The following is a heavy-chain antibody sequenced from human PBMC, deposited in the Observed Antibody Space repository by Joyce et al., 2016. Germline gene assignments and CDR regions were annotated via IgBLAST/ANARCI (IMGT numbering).Heavy chain of an antibody. V-gene: IGHV5-51*01. CDR3: ARHAIRFGELWSWFDP. CDR2: TYPSDSDT. Sequence: EVQLVQSGAEVKKPGESLKISCKGSGYNFSNDWIGWARQMPGKGLAWMGITYPSDSDTIYSPSFQDKVSISADKSISTAALPWTILKASETAIYYCARHAIRFGELWSWFDPWGQRSLGTVSS. CDR1: GYNFSNDW. J-gene: IGHJ5*02. D-gene: IGHD3-10*01.